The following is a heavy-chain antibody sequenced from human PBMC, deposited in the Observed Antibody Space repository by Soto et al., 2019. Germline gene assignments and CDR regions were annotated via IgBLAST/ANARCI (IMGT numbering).Heavy chain of an antibody. Sequence: ASVKVSCKASGYTFTSYAMHWVRQAPGQRLEWMGWINAGNGNTKYSQKFQGRVTITRDTSASTVYMELSSLRSEDTAVYYCARDRSGLNWFDPWGQGTLVTVSS. CDR3: ARDRSGLNWFDP. V-gene: IGHV1-3*01. CDR2: INAGNGNT. CDR1: GYTFTSYA. D-gene: IGHD1-26*01. J-gene: IGHJ5*02.